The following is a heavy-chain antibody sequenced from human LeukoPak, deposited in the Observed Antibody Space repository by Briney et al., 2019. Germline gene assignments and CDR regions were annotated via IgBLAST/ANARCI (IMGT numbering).Heavy chain of an antibody. CDR3: ARPYSGRFDY. D-gene: IGHD1-26*01. CDR2: IYHSGST. Sequence: SETLSLTCAVSGYSISSGYYWGWIRQPPGKGLEWIGSIYHSGSTYYNPSLKSRVTISVDTSKNQFSLKLSSVTAADTAVYYCARPYSGRFDYSGQGTLVTVSS. CDR1: GYSISSGYY. J-gene: IGHJ4*02. V-gene: IGHV4-38-2*01.